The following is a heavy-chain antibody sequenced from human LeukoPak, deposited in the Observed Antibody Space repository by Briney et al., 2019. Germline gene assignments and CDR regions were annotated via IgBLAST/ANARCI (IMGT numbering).Heavy chain of an antibody. CDR2: MNPNSGNT. CDR3: ARVGVIGSPYYYYMDV. D-gene: IGHD3-22*01. V-gene: IGHV1-8*03. CDR1: GYTFTSYD. J-gene: IGHJ6*03. Sequence: GASVKVSCKASGYTFTSYDISWVRQATGQGLEWMGWMNPNSGNTGYAQKFQGRVTITRNTSTSTAYMELSSLRSEDTAVYYCARVGVIGSPYYYYMDVWGKGTTVTVSS.